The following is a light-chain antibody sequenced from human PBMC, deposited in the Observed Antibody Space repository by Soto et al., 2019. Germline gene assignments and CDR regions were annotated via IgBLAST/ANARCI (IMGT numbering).Light chain of an antibody. V-gene: IGKV1-5*03. CDR1: QSISNS. J-gene: IGKJ4*01. CDR3: RQYVSYPVT. Sequence: DIQMTQSPSTLSASVGDRVIITCRASQSISNSLAGYQQKPGNAPNLLIYKASSLESGVPSRFSGSGSGTEFTLTISSLQPDDVATYYCRQYVSYPVTFGGGTKVEMK. CDR2: KAS.